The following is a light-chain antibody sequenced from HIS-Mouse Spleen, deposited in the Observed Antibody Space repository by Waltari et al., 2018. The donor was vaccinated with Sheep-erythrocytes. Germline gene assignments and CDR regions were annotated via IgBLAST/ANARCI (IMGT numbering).Light chain of an antibody. Sequence: QSVLTQPPSASGTPGPSVTISCSGSRSNIGSIPVNRYQQLPGTAPKLLIDSNNQRPSGVPDRFSGSKSGTSASLAISGLQAEDEADYYCCSYAGSYNHVFATGTKVTVL. V-gene: IGLV1-44*01. CDR3: CSYAGSYNHV. J-gene: IGLJ1*01. CDR1: RSNIGSIP. CDR2: SNN.